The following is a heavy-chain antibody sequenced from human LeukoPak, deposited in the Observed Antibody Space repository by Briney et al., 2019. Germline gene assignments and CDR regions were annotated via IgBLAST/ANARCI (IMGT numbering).Heavy chain of an antibody. Sequence: SVKVSCKASGGTFSSYAISWVRQAPGQGLEWMGGIIPIFGTANYAQKFQGRVTITADESTSTAYMELSSMRSEDTAVYYCARSGRTVEMAYYFDYWGQGTLVTVSS. CDR3: ARSGRTVEMAYYFDY. CDR2: IIPIFGTA. CDR1: GGTFSSYA. V-gene: IGHV1-69*13. D-gene: IGHD5-24*01. J-gene: IGHJ4*02.